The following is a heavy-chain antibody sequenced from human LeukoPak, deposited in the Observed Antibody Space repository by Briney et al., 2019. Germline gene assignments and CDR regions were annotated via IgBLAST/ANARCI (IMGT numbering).Heavy chain of an antibody. V-gene: IGHV1-46*01. Sequence: EASVKVSCKASGYTFTSYYMHWVRQAPGQGLEWMGIINPSGGSTSYAQKFQGRVTMTRDTSTSTVYMELSSLRSEDTAVYYCARDNVFLTGDYYYYMDVWGKGTTVTVSS. CDR1: GYTFTSYY. D-gene: IGHD3-16*01. J-gene: IGHJ6*03. CDR3: ARDNVFLTGDYYYYMDV. CDR2: INPSGGST.